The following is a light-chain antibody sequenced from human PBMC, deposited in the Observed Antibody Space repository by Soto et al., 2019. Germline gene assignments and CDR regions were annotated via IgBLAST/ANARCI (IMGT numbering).Light chain of an antibody. J-gene: IGKJ4*01. Sequence: EFVLTQSPGTLSLSPGERATLSCRASQSVGNNLAWYQQKPGQAPGLLIYEASTRATGIPARFSGSGSGTDFTLTISSLEPEDFAVYYCQQHANWPLTFGGGTKVDIK. V-gene: IGKV3-11*01. CDR2: EAS. CDR1: QSVGNN. CDR3: QQHANWPLT.